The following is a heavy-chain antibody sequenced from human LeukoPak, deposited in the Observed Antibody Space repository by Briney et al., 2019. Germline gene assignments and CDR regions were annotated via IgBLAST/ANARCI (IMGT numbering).Heavy chain of an antibody. CDR1: GGSISSSGYY. Sequence: SETLSLTCTVSGGSISSSGYYWGWIRQPPGKGLEWIGSIYYSGSTYYNPSLKSRVTISVDRSKNQFSLKLSSVTAADTAVYYCARVPRTKGLLNYFDYWGQGTLVTVSS. J-gene: IGHJ4*02. V-gene: IGHV4-39*07. D-gene: IGHD1-14*01. CDR3: ARVPRTKGLLNYFDY. CDR2: IYYSGST.